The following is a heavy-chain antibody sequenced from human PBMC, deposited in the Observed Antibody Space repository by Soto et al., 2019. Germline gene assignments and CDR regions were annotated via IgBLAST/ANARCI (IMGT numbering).Heavy chain of an antibody. V-gene: IGHV3-30*18. CDR2: ISYDGSNK. J-gene: IGHJ4*02. Sequence: GGSLRLSCAASGFTFSSYGMHWVRQAPGKGLEWVAVISYDGSNKYYADSVKGRFTISRDNSKNTLYLQMNSLRAEDTAVYYCAKDLELGKEFDYWGQGTLVTVSS. CDR3: AKDLELGKEFDY. CDR1: GFTFSSYG. D-gene: IGHD1-7*01.